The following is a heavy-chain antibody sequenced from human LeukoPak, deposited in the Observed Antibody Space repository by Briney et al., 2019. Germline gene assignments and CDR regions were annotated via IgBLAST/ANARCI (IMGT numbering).Heavy chain of an antibody. D-gene: IGHD3-22*01. Sequence: ASVKASCKASGYTFTSYAMNWVRQAPGQGLEWMGWINTNTGSPTYAQGFTGRFVFSLDTSVSTAYLQISSLKAEDTAVYYCARDPGHYYDSSGDFDYWGQGTLVTVSS. CDR1: GYTFTSYA. V-gene: IGHV7-4-1*02. CDR2: INTNTGSP. J-gene: IGHJ4*02. CDR3: ARDPGHYYDSSGDFDY.